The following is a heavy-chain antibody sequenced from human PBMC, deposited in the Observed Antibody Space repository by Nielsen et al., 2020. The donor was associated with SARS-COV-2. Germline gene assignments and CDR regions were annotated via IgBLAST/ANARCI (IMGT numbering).Heavy chain of an antibody. Sequence: SETLSLTCTVSGASINTYSWSWIRQPPGKGLEWISYAYYTGGTNYNPSLKSRVTISVDTSKKQFSLKLRSVTAADAAMYYCARRDVYWYFDLWGRGSQVTVSS. V-gene: IGHV4-59*08. CDR3: ARRDVYWYFDL. CDR2: AYYTGGT. CDR1: GASINTYS. J-gene: IGHJ2*01.